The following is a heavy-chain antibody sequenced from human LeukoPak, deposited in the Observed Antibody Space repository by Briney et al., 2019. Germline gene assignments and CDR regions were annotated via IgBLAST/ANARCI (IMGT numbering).Heavy chain of an antibody. CDR1: GGSISSSNW. CDR2: IYHSGST. Sequence: SETLSLTCAVSGGSISSSNWWSWVRQPPGKGLEWIGEIYHSGSTNYNPSLKSRVTISVDKSKNQFSLKLSSVTAADTAVYYCAREGAPGGGWHPRFAEAFDIWGQGTMVTVSS. CDR3: AREGAPGGGWHPRFAEAFDI. J-gene: IGHJ3*02. D-gene: IGHD6-19*01. V-gene: IGHV4-4*02.